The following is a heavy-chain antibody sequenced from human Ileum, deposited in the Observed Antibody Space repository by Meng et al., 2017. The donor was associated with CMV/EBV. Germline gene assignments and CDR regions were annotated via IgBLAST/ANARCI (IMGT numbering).Heavy chain of an antibody. D-gene: IGHD3-9*01. Sequence: SGFTVIDYYMTWIRQAPGKGLEWVSYIDGVGSNMYYADSVKGRFTISRDNAKSSLYLQMNSLRAEDSGVYYCARDRDILTGPFYFAYWGQGTLVTVSS. V-gene: IGHV3-11*04. CDR2: IDGVGSNM. J-gene: IGHJ4*02. CDR3: ARDRDILTGPFYFAY. CDR1: GFTVIDYY.